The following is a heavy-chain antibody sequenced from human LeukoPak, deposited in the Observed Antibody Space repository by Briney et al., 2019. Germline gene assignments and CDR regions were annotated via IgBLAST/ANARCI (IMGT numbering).Heavy chain of an antibody. CDR1: GGTSSSYT. CDR2: IIPILGIA. V-gene: IGHV1-69*02. J-gene: IGHJ6*03. CDR3: ARVSDYYYMDV. Sequence: SVKVSCKASGGTSSSYTISWVRQAPGQGLEWMGRIIPILGIANYAQKFQGRVTITADKSTSTAYMELSSLRSEDTAVYYCARVSDYYYMDVWGKGTTVTVSS.